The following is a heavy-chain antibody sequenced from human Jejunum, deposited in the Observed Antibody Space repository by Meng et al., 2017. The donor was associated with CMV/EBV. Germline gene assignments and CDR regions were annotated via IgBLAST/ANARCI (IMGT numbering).Heavy chain of an antibody. V-gene: IGHV4-34*01. CDR1: ASFSDNY. CDR2: VTPYGTA. Sequence: ASFSDNYWSWIRQSPGEELEWIGEVTPYGTATYNPSLESRVTISRDTSKNQFSLRLTSVTVEDTAVYYCARAPPVAAPGSYCDSWGQGAQVTVSS. CDR3: ARAPPVAAPGSYCDS. D-gene: IGHD1-14*01. J-gene: IGHJ4*02.